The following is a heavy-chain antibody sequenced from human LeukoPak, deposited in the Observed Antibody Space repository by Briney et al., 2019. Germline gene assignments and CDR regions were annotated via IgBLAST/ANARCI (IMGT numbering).Heavy chain of an antibody. Sequence: PSETLSLTCTVSGGSISSYYWSWIRQPPGKGLEWIGYIYYSGSTNYNPSLKSRVTISVDTSKNQFSLKLSSVTAADTAVYYCAXXDGYNKKYYFDYWGQGTLVTVSS. J-gene: IGHJ4*02. D-gene: IGHD5-24*01. CDR2: IYYSGST. V-gene: IGHV4-59*01. CDR3: AXXDGYNKKYYFDY. CDR1: GGSISSYY.